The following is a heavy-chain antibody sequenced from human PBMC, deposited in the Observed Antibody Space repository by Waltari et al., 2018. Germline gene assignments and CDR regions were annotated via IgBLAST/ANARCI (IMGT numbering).Heavy chain of an antibody. CDR3: TREANGGGISGVGY. J-gene: IGHJ4*02. D-gene: IGHD2-8*01. V-gene: IGHV3-49*03. CDR2: IRSKAYGGTT. Sequence: EVQLVESGGGLVQPGRSLRLSCTASGFTFGDYAMSWFRQAPGKGLEWVGFIRSKAYGGTTEYAASVKGRFTISRDDSKSIAYLQMNSLKTEDTAVYYCTREANGGGISGVGYWGQGTLVTVSS. CDR1: GFTFGDYA.